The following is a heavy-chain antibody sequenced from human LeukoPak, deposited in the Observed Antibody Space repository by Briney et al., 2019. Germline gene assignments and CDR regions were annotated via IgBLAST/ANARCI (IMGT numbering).Heavy chain of an antibody. D-gene: IGHD2-2*01. J-gene: IGHJ4*02. CDR1: CYSISSGYY. V-gene: IGHV4-38-2*01. CDR2: IYHSGST. CDR3: ASTPTEYCSSTSCYENDY. Sequence: SETLSLTCAVSCYSISSGYYWGWIRQPPGKGLEWIGSIYHSGSTYYNPSLKSRVTISVDTSKNQFSLKLSSVTAADTAVYYCASTPTEYCSSTSCYENDYWGQGTLVTVSS.